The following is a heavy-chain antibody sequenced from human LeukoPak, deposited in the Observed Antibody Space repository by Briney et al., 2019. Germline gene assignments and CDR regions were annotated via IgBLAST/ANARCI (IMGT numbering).Heavy chain of an antibody. D-gene: IGHD3-22*01. CDR1: GFTFSSYN. J-gene: IGHJ4*02. CDR2: ISSSSNTI. CDR3: AKVPPTEYYYDSSGYLDY. Sequence: GGSLRLSCAASGFTFSSYNMNWVRQAPGRGLEWVSYISSSSNTIYYADSVKGRFTISRDNAKNSLYLQMNSLRAEDTAVYYCAKVPPTEYYYDSSGYLDYWGQGTLVTVSS. V-gene: IGHV3-48*01.